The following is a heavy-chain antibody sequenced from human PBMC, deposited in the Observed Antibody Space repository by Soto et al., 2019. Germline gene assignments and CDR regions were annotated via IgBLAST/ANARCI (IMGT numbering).Heavy chain of an antibody. CDR1: GFPFSSYS. CDR2: ISSRGNST. Sequence: EEQLLESGGGLVQPGGSLRLSCVASGFPFSSYSLTWVRQAPGKGLEWVSAISSRGNSTYYAYSVKVRCTISRDNSKNALYLQINRLSAADMDVYYWAEGWKILGPWGQGPLVTGSS. J-gene: IGHJ5*02. D-gene: IGHD1-1*01. CDR3: AEGWKILGP. V-gene: IGHV3-23*01.